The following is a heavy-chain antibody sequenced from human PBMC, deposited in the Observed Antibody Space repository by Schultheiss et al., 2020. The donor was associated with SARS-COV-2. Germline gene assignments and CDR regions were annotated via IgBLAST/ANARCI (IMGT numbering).Heavy chain of an antibody. CDR2: IYPGDSDT. D-gene: IGHD1-26*01. V-gene: IGHV5-51*01. Sequence: GGSLRLSCKGSGYSFTSYWISWVRQMPGKGLEWMGIIYPGDSDTRYSPSFQGQVTISADKSISTAYLQWSSLKASDTAMYYCARSLVGAHFDYWGQGTLVTVSS. CDR3: ARSLVGAHFDY. J-gene: IGHJ4*02. CDR1: GYSFTSYW.